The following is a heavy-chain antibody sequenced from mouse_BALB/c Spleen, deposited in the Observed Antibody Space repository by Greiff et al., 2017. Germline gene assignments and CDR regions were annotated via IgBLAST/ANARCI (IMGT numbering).Heavy chain of an antibody. CDR1: GFTFTDYY. V-gene: IGHV7-3*02. D-gene: IGHD1-2*01. J-gene: IGHJ4*01. CDR3: ARDRYGGMDS. Sequence: EVQLVESGGGLVQPGGSLRLSCATSGFTFTDYYMSWVRQPPGKALEWLGFIRNKANGYTTEYSASVKGRFTISRDNSQSILYLQMNTLRAEDSATYYCARDRYGGMDSWGEGTSVTVSS. CDR2: IRNKANGYTT.